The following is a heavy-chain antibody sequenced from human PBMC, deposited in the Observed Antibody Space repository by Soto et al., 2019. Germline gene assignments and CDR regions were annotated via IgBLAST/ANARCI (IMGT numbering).Heavy chain of an antibody. CDR1: GFSFSTYS. CDR3: ARAAGTLDY. J-gene: IGHJ4*02. V-gene: IGHV3-30*04. D-gene: IGHD6-19*01. CDR2: VSSDGSNK. Sequence: QVQVVESGGGVVQPGTSLRLSCAASGFSFSTYSMHWVRQAPGRGLEWVAVVSSDGSNKNYADSVKGRFTISRDNSKNTLYVQMNSLRSEDTAVYYCARAAGTLDYWGQGTLVTVSS.